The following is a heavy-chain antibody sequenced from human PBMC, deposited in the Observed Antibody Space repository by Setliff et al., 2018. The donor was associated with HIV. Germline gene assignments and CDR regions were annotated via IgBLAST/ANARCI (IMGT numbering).Heavy chain of an antibody. CDR1: GYTLTRNP. V-gene: IGHV1-3*01. D-gene: IGHD1-26*01. J-gene: IGHJ4*02. CDR3: ARGNVGATSFDY. Sequence: ASVKVSCKASGYTLTRNPIHWVRQAPGQRLEWMGWINAGNGNTKYPQKFQGRVTITRDTSASTAYMELSSLRSEDTVVYYCARGNVGATSFDYWGQGKPVTVSS. CDR2: INAGNGNT.